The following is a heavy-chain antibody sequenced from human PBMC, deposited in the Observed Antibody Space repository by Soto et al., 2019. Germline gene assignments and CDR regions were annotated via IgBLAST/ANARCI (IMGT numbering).Heavy chain of an antibody. J-gene: IGHJ5*02. CDR3: ARGRTDSGYYTNWLDP. Sequence: SVKVSCKASGGTFGSDAITWARQAPGQGLEWVGRIIPIFGTTNYAQNLQGRVTISADKSTLTSYMELHSLTSDDTALYYCARGRTDSGYYTNWLDPWGQGTQVTVSS. CDR1: GGTFGSDA. D-gene: IGHD3-22*01. V-gene: IGHV1-69*06. CDR2: IIPIFGTT.